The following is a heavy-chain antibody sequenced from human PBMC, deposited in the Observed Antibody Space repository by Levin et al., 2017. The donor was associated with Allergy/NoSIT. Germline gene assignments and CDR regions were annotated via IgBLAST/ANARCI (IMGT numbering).Heavy chain of an antibody. V-gene: IGHV3-11*01. Sequence: GGSLRLSCAASGFTFSDYYMSWIRQAPGKGLEWVSYISSSGSTIYYADSVKGRFTISRDNAKNSLYLQMNSLRAEDTAVYYCAREIGHDYDFWSGYYGGREVYYFDYWGQGTLVTVSS. CDR1: GFTFSDYY. CDR3: AREIGHDYDFWSGYYGGREVYYFDY. CDR2: ISSSGSTI. J-gene: IGHJ4*02. D-gene: IGHD3-3*01.